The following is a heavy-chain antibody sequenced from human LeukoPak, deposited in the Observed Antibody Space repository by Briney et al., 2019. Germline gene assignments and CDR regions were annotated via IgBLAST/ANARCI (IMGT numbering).Heavy chain of an antibody. CDR1: GFTFSSYS. CDR2: ISTTSTYI. CDR3: ARVVGKVFKDINGYYFDY. Sequence: GGSPCHSRAASGFTFSSYSMNWFRQAPGKGLEWVSSISTTSTYIYYADSVKGRFTISRDNAKDSLYLQMSSLRAEDTALYYCARVVGKVFKDINGYYFDYWGQRMLPSVSS. V-gene: IGHV3-21*01. D-gene: IGHD2-15*01. J-gene: IGHJ4*02.